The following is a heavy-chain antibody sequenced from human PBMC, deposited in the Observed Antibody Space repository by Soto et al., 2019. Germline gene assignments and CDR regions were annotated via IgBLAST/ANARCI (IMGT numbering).Heavy chain of an antibody. Sequence: SETLSLTCAVSGGSISSSNWWSWVRQPPGKGLEWIGEIYHSGSTNYNPSLKSRVTISVDKSKNQFSLKLSSVTAADTAVYYCARVTGYYGSGSYNYWGQGTLVTVSS. J-gene: IGHJ4*02. CDR2: IYHSGST. CDR3: ARVTGYYGSGSYNY. V-gene: IGHV4-4*02. D-gene: IGHD3-10*01. CDR1: GGSISSSNW.